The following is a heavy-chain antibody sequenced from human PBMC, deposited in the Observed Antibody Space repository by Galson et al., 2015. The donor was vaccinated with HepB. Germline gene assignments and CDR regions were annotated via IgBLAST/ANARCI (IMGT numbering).Heavy chain of an antibody. CDR2: ISYDGSNK. J-gene: IGHJ6*02. Sequence: SLRLSCAASGFTFSSYAMHWVRQAPGKGLEWVAVISYDGSNKYYADSVKGRFTISRDNSKNTLYLQMNSLRAEDTAVYYCARDRTVVTPTPPLYYYYGMDVWCQGTTVTVSS. CDR3: ARDRTVVTPTPPLYYYYGMDV. D-gene: IGHD4-23*01. V-gene: IGHV3-30*04. CDR1: GFTFSSYA.